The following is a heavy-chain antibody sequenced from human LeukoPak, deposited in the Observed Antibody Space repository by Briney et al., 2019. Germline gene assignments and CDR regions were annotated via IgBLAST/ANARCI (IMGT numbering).Heavy chain of an antibody. CDR3: ARVLWFGIGYYYMDV. Sequence: GGSLRLSCAASGFSFDTYTMNWVRQAPGKGLEWVSYITSSSHDINYADSVKGRFTISRDNARNALYMQMTSLRAEDTAVYYCARVLWFGIGYYYMDVWGKGTKVTVSS. CDR2: ITSSSHDI. CDR1: GFSFDTYT. D-gene: IGHD3-10*01. V-gene: IGHV3-48*01. J-gene: IGHJ6*03.